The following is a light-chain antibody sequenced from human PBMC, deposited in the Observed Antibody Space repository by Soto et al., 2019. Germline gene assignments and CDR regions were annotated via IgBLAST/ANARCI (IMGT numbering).Light chain of an antibody. J-gene: IGKJ2*01. CDR2: GAS. CDR1: QSVSSSY. V-gene: IGKV3-20*01. CDR3: QQYGSSYT. Sequence: EIVLTQSPGTLSLSPGERATLSCRASQSVSSSYLAWYQQKPGQAPRLLIYGASSRATGIPDRFSGSGSGTDFTLTISRLEPEDFAVYYCQQYGSSYTLGQVTKLEIK.